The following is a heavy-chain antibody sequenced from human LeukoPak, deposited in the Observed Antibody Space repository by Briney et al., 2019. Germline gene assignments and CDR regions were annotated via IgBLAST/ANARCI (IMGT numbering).Heavy chain of an antibody. Sequence: SETLSLTCTVSGGSISTYYRSWIRQPPGKGLQWIGYIYYSGSTNYNPSLKSRVTISVDTSKNQFSLKLSSVTAADTAVYYCARSQAYCSSTTCYVNWFDPWGQGTLVIVSS. CDR2: IYYSGST. CDR3: ARSQAYCSSTTCYVNWFDP. D-gene: IGHD2-2*01. J-gene: IGHJ5*02. CDR1: GGSISTYY. V-gene: IGHV4-59*01.